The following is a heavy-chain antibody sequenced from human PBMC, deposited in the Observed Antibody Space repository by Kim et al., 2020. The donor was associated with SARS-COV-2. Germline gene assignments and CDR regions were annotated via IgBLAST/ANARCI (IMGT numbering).Heavy chain of an antibody. Sequence: GGSLRLSCAASGFTFSNYGMHWVRQAPGKGLEWVAVISSDGSETYYADSVKGRFTISRDNSEHTLYLQMNSLRAEDTAVYYRAKVYNILAVVGTGHYWGQGALVTVAS. D-gene: IGHD6-19*01. CDR3: AKVYNILAVVGTGHY. CDR2: ISSDGSET. V-gene: IGHV3-30*18. CDR1: GFTFSNYG. J-gene: IGHJ4*02.